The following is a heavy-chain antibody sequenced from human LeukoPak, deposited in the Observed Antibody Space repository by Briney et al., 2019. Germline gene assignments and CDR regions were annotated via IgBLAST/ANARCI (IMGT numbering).Heavy chain of an antibody. V-gene: IGHV3-23*01. J-gene: IGHJ4*02. CDR1: GFTFSSYA. Sequence: GVLRLSCAASGFTFSSYAMSWVRQAPGKGLEWVSAISGSGGSTYYADSVKGRFTISRDNSKNTLYLQMNSLRAEDTAVYYCAKGGGYSSSWTATWGQGTLVTVSS. CDR2: ISGSGGST. CDR3: AKGGGYSSSWTAT. D-gene: IGHD6-13*01.